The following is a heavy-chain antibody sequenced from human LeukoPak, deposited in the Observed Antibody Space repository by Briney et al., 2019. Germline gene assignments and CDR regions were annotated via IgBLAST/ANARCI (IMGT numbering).Heavy chain of an antibody. CDR2: IYSGGST. CDR1: GFTVSSNY. CDR3: ARVGYTDSWYSSPPFDY. V-gene: IGHV3-66*01. J-gene: IGHJ4*02. D-gene: IGHD6-13*01. Sequence: GGSLRLSCAVSGFTVSSNYMSWVGQAPGKGLEWVAVIYSGGSTYYADSVKGRFTISRDNSKNILYLQMNSLRAEDAALFYCARVGYTDSWYSSPPFDYWGQGTLVTVSS.